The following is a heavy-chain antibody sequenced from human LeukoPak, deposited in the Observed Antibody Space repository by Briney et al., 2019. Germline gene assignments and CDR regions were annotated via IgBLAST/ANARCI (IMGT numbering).Heavy chain of an antibody. J-gene: IGHJ3*02. CDR1: GFTFSSYA. CDR2: ISYDGSNK. Sequence: PGGSLRLSCAASGFTFSSYAMHWVRQAPGKGLEWVAVISYDGSNKYYADSVKGRFTISRDNSKNTLYLQMNSLRAEDTAVYYCARDGGGGPFDAFDIWGQGTMVTVSS. D-gene: IGHD2-15*01. CDR3: ARDGGGGPFDAFDI. V-gene: IGHV3-30-3*01.